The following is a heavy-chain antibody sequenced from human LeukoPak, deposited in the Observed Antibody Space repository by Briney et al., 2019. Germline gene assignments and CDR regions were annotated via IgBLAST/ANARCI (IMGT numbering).Heavy chain of an antibody. J-gene: IGHJ3*02. D-gene: IGHD3-10*01. Sequence: PGGCLRLSCAASGFTFSSYGMHWVRQAPGKGLEWVAVIWYDGSNKYYADSVKGRFTISRDNSKNTLYVQMNSLRAEDTAVYYCARGFGELSVAFDIWGQGTMVTVSS. CDR3: ARGFGELSVAFDI. V-gene: IGHV3-33*01. CDR1: GFTFSSYG. CDR2: IWYDGSNK.